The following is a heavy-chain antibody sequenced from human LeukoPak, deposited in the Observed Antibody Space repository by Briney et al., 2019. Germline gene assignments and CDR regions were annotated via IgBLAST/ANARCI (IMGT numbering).Heavy chain of an antibody. CDR3: ARASHDYGDYSHFDY. Sequence: SETLSLTCTVSGGSISSSSYYWGWIRQPPGKGLEWIGSTYHSGSTNYNPSLKTRVTISVDKSKNQFSLKLSSVTAADTAVYYCARASHDYGDYSHFDYWGQGTLVTVSS. CDR1: GGSISSSSYY. V-gene: IGHV4-39*07. J-gene: IGHJ4*02. D-gene: IGHD4-17*01. CDR2: TYHSGST.